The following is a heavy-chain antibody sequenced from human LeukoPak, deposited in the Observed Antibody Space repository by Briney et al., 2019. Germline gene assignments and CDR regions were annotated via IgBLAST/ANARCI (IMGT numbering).Heavy chain of an antibody. Sequence: PGGSLRLSCAASGFTFDDYYMTWIRQAPGKGLEWVSYISSSGGTVYYADSVKGRFTISRDNAKNSLYLQMNSLRAEDTAVYYCARVATVTTFLSWGPAYYFDYWGQGTLVTVSS. CDR1: GFTFDDYY. J-gene: IGHJ4*02. V-gene: IGHV3-11*01. CDR3: ARVATVTTFLSWGPAYYFDY. CDR2: ISSSGGTV. D-gene: IGHD4-17*01.